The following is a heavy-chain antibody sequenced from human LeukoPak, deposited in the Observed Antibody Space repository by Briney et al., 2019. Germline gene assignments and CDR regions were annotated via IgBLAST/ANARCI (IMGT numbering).Heavy chain of an antibody. CDR2: INHSGST. Sequence: PSETLSLTCAVDGGSFSGYYWGWIRQPPGKGLEWIGEINHSGSTNYNPSLKSRVTISVDTSKNQFSLKLSSVTAADTAVYYCARRSWYYDFWSGYYSDDAFDIWGQGTMVTVSS. J-gene: IGHJ3*02. V-gene: IGHV4-34*01. D-gene: IGHD3-3*01. CDR1: GGSFSGYY. CDR3: ARRSWYYDFWSGYYSDDAFDI.